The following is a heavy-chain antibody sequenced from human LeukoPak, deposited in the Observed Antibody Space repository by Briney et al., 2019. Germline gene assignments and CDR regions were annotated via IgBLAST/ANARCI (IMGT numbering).Heavy chain of an antibody. Sequence: PGGSLRLSCVVAGIPFSDFYMNWIRQAPGKGLEWISYISSSSSYTDYVESVKGRFTISRDNAKSALYLQMNDLRVEDTAVYYCAAGTAADYWGQGTLVIVSS. D-gene: IGHD6-25*01. V-gene: IGHV3-11*03. CDR1: GIPFSDFY. J-gene: IGHJ4*02. CDR2: ISSSSSYT. CDR3: AAGTAADY.